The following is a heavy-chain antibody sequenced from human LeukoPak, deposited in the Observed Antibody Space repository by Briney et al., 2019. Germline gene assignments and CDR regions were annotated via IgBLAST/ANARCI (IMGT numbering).Heavy chain of an antibody. CDR1: GYTFTGYY. D-gene: IGHD6-13*01. CDR3: ARDRQQLAGGNWFDP. J-gene: IGHJ5*02. Sequence: ASVKVSCKASGYTFTGYYMHWVRQAPGQGLEWMGWINPNSGGTNYAQKFQGRVTMTRDTSISTAYMELSRLRSDDTAVYYCARDRQQLAGGNWFDPWGQGTLVTVSS. CDR2: INPNSGGT. V-gene: IGHV1-2*02.